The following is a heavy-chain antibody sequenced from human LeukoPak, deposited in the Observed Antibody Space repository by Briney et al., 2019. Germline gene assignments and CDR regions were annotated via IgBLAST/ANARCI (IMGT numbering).Heavy chain of an antibody. V-gene: IGHV3-7*01. CDR1: GFTLNNYW. Sequence: GGSLRLSCAASGFTLNNYWMGWVRQAPGRGLEWVANINQDGSNKYYADSVKGRFTISRDNSKNTLYLQMNSLRAEDTAVYYCARVMSSGFYYYYGMDVWGQGTTVTVSS. CDR2: INQDGSNK. CDR3: ARVMSSGFYYYYGMDV. J-gene: IGHJ6*02. D-gene: IGHD6-19*01.